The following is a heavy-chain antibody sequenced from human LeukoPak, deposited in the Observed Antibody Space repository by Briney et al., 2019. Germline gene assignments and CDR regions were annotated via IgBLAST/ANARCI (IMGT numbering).Heavy chain of an antibody. J-gene: IGHJ3*02. CDR1: GFIFSDYY. CDR2: ISSSSYT. D-gene: IGHD1-26*01. Sequence: GGSLRLSCAASGFIFSDYYMSRIRQAPGKGLEWVSYISSSSYTKYADSVKGRFTISRDNAKNSLYLQMNSLRAEDTAVYYCARGGYYDAFDIRGQGTMVTVSS. CDR3: ARGGYYDAFDI. V-gene: IGHV3-11*06.